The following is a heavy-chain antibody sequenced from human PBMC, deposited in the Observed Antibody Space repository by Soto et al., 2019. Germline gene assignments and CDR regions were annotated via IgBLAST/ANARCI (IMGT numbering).Heavy chain of an antibody. D-gene: IGHD1-26*01. V-gene: IGHV3-33*01. J-gene: IGHJ4*02. CDR2: IWYDGSNK. CDR3: ARDPYSGSYYFNY. CDR1: GFTFSSYG. Sequence: PGGSLRLSCAASGFTFSSYGMHWVRQAPGKGLEWVAVIWYDGSNKYYADSVKGRFTISRDNSKNTLYLQMNSLRAEDTAVCYCARDPYSGSYYFNYWGQGTLVTVSS.